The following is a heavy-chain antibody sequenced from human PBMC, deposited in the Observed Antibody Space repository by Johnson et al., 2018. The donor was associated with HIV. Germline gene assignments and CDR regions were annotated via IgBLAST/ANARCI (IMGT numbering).Heavy chain of an antibody. CDR1: GFTFSSYG. CDR3: ARGPLYYYDSRLGSGAFDI. D-gene: IGHD3-22*01. V-gene: IGHV3-30*02. J-gene: IGHJ3*02. Sequence: QVLLVESGGGVVQPGWSLRLSCAASGFTFSSYGMHWVRQAPGEGLEWVAFIRYDGSNKYYTDSVKGRFPIARDNSKNTLYLKMNSLRADDTSVYYCARGPLYYYDSRLGSGAFDIWGQGTMVTVSS. CDR2: IRYDGSNK.